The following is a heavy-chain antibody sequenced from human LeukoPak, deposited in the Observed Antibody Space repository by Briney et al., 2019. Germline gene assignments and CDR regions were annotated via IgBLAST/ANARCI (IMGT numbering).Heavy chain of an antibody. CDR2: IESDGSNE. Sequence: GGSLRLSCAASGFSFSSYDMHWVRQAPGKGLEWVTFIESDGSNEYYADSVKGRFTISRDNSKNTVYVQMNSLRAEDTAVYYCAKDSKVWWPSSDLDYWGQGTLVTVSS. CDR3: AKDSKVWWPSSDLDY. V-gene: IGHV3-30*02. D-gene: IGHD1-26*01. J-gene: IGHJ4*02. CDR1: GFSFSSYD.